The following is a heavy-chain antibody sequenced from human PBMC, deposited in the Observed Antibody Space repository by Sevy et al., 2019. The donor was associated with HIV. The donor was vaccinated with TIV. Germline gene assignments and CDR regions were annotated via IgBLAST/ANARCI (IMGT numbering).Heavy chain of an antibody. Sequence: GGSLRLSCAASGFTFSSYAMHWVRQAPGKGLEWVAVISYDGSNKYYADSVKGRFTISRDNSKTTRYLQMNSLRAEDTAVYYCASEAGSYDILTGYYGGDLAFDYWGQGTLVTVSS. J-gene: IGHJ4*02. CDR1: GFTFSSYA. V-gene: IGHV3-30*04. CDR2: ISYDGSNK. D-gene: IGHD3-9*01. CDR3: ASEAGSYDILTGYYGGDLAFDY.